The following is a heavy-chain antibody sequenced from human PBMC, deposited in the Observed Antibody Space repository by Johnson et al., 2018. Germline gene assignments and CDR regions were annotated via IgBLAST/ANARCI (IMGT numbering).Heavy chain of an antibody. V-gene: IGHV3-30*03. Sequence: VQLVESGGGLVQPGRSLRLSCAASGFTFSSYGIHWVRQAPGKGLEWVAVISYDGSNKYYAESVKGRFTISRDNSKNTLYLQMNSLRVEDTAVYYCARGAGGTGESRRNYYYGMDVWGQGTTVTVSS. J-gene: IGHJ6*02. CDR3: ARGAGGTGESRRNYYYGMDV. D-gene: IGHD7-27*01. CDR2: ISYDGSNK. CDR1: GFTFSSYG.